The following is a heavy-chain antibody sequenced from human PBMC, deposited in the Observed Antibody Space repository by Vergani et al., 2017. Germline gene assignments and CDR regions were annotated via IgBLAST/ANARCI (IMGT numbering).Heavy chain of an antibody. V-gene: IGHV6-1*01. CDR3: ARYLAAAGTEGGHKYNWFDP. D-gene: IGHD6-13*01. CDR1: GDSVSSNSAA. Sequence: QVQLQQSGPGLVKPSQTLSLTCAISGDSVSSNSAAWNWIRQSPSRGLEWLGRTYYRSKWYNDYAVSVKSRITINPDTSKNQFSLKLSSVTAADTAVYYCARYLAAAGTEGGHKYNWFDPWGQGTLVTVSS. CDR2: TYYRSKWYN. J-gene: IGHJ5*02.